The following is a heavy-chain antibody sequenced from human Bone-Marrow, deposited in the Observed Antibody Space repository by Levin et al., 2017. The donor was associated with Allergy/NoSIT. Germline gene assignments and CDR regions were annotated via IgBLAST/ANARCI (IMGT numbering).Heavy chain of an antibody. V-gene: IGHV4-39*01. J-gene: IGHJ4*02. CDR3: ARLTEDDSNGYNFDH. CDR1: GGSIRSTGYY. CDR2: LYHDGNS. D-gene: IGHD3-22*01. Sequence: SETLSLTCSVIGGSIRSTGYYWAWIRQSPGRGLEWIGSLYHDGNSYYNPSLKSRVTVSVAASESQLSLNVRSVITADTAVYFCARLTEDDSNGYNFDHWGQGKLVIVSA.